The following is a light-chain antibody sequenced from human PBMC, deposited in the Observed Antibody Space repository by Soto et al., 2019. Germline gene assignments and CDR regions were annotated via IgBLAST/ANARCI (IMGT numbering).Light chain of an antibody. J-gene: IGKJ1*01. Sequence: EIVMTQSPATLSVSPGERVSLSCRPSRSVSSNLAWYQHKPGQAPRLLIHGASTRAAGISARFSGSGSGTEFTLTISSLQSEDFAVYFFQQYDDWPRTFGQGTKVEIK. V-gene: IGKV3-15*01. CDR1: RSVSSN. CDR3: QQYDDWPRT. CDR2: GAS.